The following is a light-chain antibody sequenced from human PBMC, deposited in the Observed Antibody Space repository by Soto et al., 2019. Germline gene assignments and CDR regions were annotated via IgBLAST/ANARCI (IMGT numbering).Light chain of an antibody. CDR1: HSVTRN. J-gene: IGKJ3*01. V-gene: IGKV3D-15*01. CDR3: QHYSNWPPVT. CDR2: GAS. Sequence: EIVMTQSPATLSVSPGERATLSCRASHSVTRNLAWYQQKPGQAPRLLIYGASTRAAGIPARFSASGSGTEFTPTISSPQSEDSAVYYCQHYSNWPPVTFGHGTKVEIK.